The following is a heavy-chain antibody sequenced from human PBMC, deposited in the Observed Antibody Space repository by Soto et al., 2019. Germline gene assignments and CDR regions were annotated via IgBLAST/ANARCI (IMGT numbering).Heavy chain of an antibody. J-gene: IGHJ4*02. Sequence: QITLKESGPTLVKPTQTLTLTCTFSGFSLSSTRMAVGWIRQPPGKALEWLALIYWDDDKRYSPFLKSRLTITKDTSKNQVVLTMSNMDLVDTARYYCAHIVVAGLGYYLDYWGQGTLVTVSS. D-gene: IGHD6-19*01. V-gene: IGHV2-5*02. CDR1: GFSLSSTRMA. CDR2: IYWDDDK. CDR3: AHIVVAGLGYYLDY.